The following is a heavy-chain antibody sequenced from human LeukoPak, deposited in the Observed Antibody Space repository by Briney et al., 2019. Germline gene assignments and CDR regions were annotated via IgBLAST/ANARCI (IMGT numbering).Heavy chain of an antibody. CDR2: ISGSGGST. V-gene: IGHV3-23*01. CDR1: GFTFSSYA. Sequence: GGSLRLSCAAPGFTFSSYAMSWVRQAPGKGLEWVSAISGSGGSTYYADSVKGRFTISRDNSKNTLYLQMNSLRAEDTAVYYCAKLPLAAAGRNNWFDPWGQGTLVTVSS. CDR3: AKLPLAAAGRNNWFDP. D-gene: IGHD6-13*01. J-gene: IGHJ5*02.